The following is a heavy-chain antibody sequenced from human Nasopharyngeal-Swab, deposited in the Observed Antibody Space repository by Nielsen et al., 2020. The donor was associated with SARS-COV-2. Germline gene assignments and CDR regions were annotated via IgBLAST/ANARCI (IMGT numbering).Heavy chain of an antibody. CDR2: FDPEDGET. CDR3: ASSKGNAAIEYYFDY. J-gene: IGHJ4*02. CDR1: GYTLTELS. V-gene: IGHV1-24*01. Sequence: ASVKVSCKVSGYTLTELSMHWVRQAPGKGLEWMGGFDPEDGETIYAQKFQGRVTMTEDTSTSTAYMELRSLRSDDTAVYYCASSKGNAAIEYYFDYWGQGTLVTVSS. D-gene: IGHD2-2*02.